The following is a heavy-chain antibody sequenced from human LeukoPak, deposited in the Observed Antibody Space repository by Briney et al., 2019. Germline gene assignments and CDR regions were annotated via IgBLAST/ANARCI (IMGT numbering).Heavy chain of an antibody. V-gene: IGHV1-46*01. CDR3: ARGPRGYSGYDYGRYYYYYMDV. D-gene: IGHD5-12*01. Sequence: GASVKVSCKASGYTFTSYYMHWVRQAPGQGLEWMGIINPSGGSTSYAQKFQGRVTMTRDTSTSTVYMELSSLRSEDTAVYYCARGPRGYSGYDYGRYYYYYMDVWGKGTTVTISS. J-gene: IGHJ6*03. CDR2: INPSGGST. CDR1: GYTFTSYY.